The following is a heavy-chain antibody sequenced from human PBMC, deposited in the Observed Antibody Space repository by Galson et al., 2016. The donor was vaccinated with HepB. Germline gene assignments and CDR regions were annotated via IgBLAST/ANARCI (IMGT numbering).Heavy chain of an antibody. Sequence: CAISGDSVSSNSVAWNWIRQSPSRGLEWLGRTYYRSKWYNDYALSVKSRIAINPDTSKNQFSLHLKSVSPEDTAVYYCARGNSYCGGGSCYLDWGQGTLVTVSS. V-gene: IGHV6-1*01. D-gene: IGHD2-15*01. CDR1: GDSVSSNSVA. CDR3: ARGNSYCGGGSCYLD. CDR2: TYYRSKWYN. J-gene: IGHJ4*02.